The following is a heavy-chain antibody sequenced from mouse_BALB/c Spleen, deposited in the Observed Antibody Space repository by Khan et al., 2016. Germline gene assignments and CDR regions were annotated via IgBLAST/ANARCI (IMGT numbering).Heavy chain of an antibody. CDR1: GFTFSDYG. J-gene: IGHJ2*01. V-gene: IGHV5-15*02. CDR3: ARGRGIFDY. CDR2: ISNLAYSI. D-gene: IGHD3-1*01. Sequence: EVELVESGGGLVQPGGSRKLSCAASGFTFSDYGMAWVRQAPGKGPEWVAFISNLAYSIYYADTVTGRFTISRENAKNTLYLEMSSLRSEDTAMYYCARGRGIFDYWGQGTTLTVSS.